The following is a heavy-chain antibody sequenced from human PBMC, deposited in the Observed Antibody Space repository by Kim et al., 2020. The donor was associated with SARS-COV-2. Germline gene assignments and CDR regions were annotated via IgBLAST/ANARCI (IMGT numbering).Heavy chain of an antibody. D-gene: IGHD4-17*01. J-gene: IGHJ4*02. Sequence: SQKFQGRVTITRDTSASTAYMELSSLRSEDTAVYYCARVPGYGDYFPLDYWGQGTLVTVSS. V-gene: IGHV1-3*01. CDR3: ARVPGYGDYFPLDY.